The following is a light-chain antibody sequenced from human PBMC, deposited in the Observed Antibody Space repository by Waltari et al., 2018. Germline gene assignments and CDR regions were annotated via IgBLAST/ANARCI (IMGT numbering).Light chain of an antibody. CDR3: QAWDNSVV. V-gene: IGLV3-1*01. J-gene: IGLJ3*02. CDR2: QDT. Sequence: SYELTQPPSVSVSPGQTAIITCSGDELGDKYVCWYQQKPGQSPLLVIYQDTKRPSGIPGRFSGSDAGNTATLTISGTQAMDEGDYYCQAWDNSVVFGGGTKLTVL. CDR1: ELGDKY.